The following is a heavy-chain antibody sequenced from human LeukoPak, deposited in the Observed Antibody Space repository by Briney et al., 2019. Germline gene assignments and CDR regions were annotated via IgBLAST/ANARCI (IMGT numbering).Heavy chain of an antibody. CDR2: IYSGGGT. V-gene: IGHV3-66*02. CDR1: GFTVSSNY. D-gene: IGHD4-17*01. Sequence: SGGSLRLSCAASGFTVSSNYMTWVRQAPGKGLEWVSLIYSGGGTYYADSVKGRFTISRDNSKNTLYLQMNSLRAEDTAVYYCARAFDYAFDYWGQGTLVTVSS. J-gene: IGHJ4*02. CDR3: ARAFDYAFDY.